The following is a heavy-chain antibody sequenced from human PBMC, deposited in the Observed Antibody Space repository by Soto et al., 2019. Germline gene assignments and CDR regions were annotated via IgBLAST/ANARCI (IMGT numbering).Heavy chain of an antibody. J-gene: IGHJ6*03. CDR2: IVVGSGNT. Sequence: SVKVSCKASGFTFTSSAMQWVRQARGQRPEWIGWIVVGSGNTNYAQKFQERVTITRDMSTSTAYMELSSLRSEDTAVYFCAAGRNCGRTRCYPVCMDVWGKGTTVTVSS. CDR3: AAGRNCGRTRCYPVCMDV. D-gene: IGHD2-2*01. CDR1: GFTFTSSA. V-gene: IGHV1-58*02.